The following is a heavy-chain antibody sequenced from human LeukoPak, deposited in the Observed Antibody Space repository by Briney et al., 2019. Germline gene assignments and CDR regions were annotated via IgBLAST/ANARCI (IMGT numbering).Heavy chain of an antibody. D-gene: IGHD3-3*01. CDR1: GYTFSSYY. CDR2: INPSGGST. J-gene: IGHJ4*02. V-gene: IGHV1-46*01. CDR3: ARDGARSDFDY. Sequence: ASVKVSCKASGYTFSSYYIYWVRQAPGQGLEWVGGINPSGGSTTYAQKFQGRVTMTRDTSTSTVYMELSSLRSEDTAVYYCARDGARSDFDYWGQGTWSPSPQ.